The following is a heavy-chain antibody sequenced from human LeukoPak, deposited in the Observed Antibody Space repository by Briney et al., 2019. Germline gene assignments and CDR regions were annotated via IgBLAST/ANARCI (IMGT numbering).Heavy chain of an antibody. CDR3: AKSEVFGVVINLDAFDI. Sequence: GGSLRLSCAASGFTFSSYAMSWVRQAPGKGLEWVSAISGSGGSTYYADSVKGRFIISRDNSKNTLYLQMNSLRAEDTAVYYCAKSEVFGVVINLDAFDIWGQGTMVTVSS. J-gene: IGHJ3*02. D-gene: IGHD3-3*01. CDR1: GFTFSSYA. V-gene: IGHV3-23*01. CDR2: ISGSGGST.